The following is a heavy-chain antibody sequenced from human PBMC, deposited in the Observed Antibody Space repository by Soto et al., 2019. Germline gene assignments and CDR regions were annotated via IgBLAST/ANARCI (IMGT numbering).Heavy chain of an antibody. CDR1: FIGDA. Sequence: FIGDAMNCVRKAPGKGLEWVSGITGGGGRIFYADSVKGRFTISRDNSKNTLYLHMNSLRAEDTALYYCTKNLGAWPYYFDFWGQGTLVTVSS. CDR2: ITGGGGRI. V-gene: IGHV3-23*01. CDR3: TKNLGAWPYYFDF. J-gene: IGHJ4*02.